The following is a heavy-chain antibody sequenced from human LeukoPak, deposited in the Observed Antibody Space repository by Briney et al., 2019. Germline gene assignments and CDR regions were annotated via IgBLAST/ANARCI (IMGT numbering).Heavy chain of an antibody. V-gene: IGHV1-46*01. D-gene: IGHD2-21*01. CDR3: AREGVVNHYDY. Sequence: ASVKVSCKASGYTVTSYYMHWVRQAPGQGLEWMGIINPSGGSTSYAKKFQGRVTMTRDTSTSTVYMELSSLRSEDAAVYYCAREGVVNHYDYWGQGTLVTVSS. CDR2: INPSGGST. J-gene: IGHJ4*02. CDR1: GYTVTSYY.